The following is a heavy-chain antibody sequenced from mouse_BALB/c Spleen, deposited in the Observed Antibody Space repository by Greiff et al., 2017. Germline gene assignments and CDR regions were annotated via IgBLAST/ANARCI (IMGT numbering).Heavy chain of an antibody. CDR3: ARDRNYDYYAMDY. J-gene: IGHJ4*01. V-gene: IGHV7-3*02. CDR1: GFTFTDYY. D-gene: IGHD1-1*01. CDR2: IRNKANGYTT. Sequence: EVMLVESGGGLVQPGGSLRLSCATSGFTFTDYYMSWVRQPPGKALEWLGFIRNKANGYTTEYSASVKGRFTISRDNSQSILYLQMNTLRAEDSATYYCARDRNYDYYAMDYWGQGTSVTVSS.